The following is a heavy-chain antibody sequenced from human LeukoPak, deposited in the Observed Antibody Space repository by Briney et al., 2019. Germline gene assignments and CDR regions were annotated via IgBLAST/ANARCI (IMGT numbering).Heavy chain of an antibody. CDR1: RYTLTKFS. CDR3: ATGPLVRGVPRYMDV. CDR2: FDPEDGER. V-gene: IGHV1-24*01. D-gene: IGHD3-10*01. Sequence: ASVKVSCKLPRYTLTKFSMNWVRQAPGEGLEWMGGFDPEDGERIYVQKFQGRVTMTEDTSTDTAYMELSSLPSEDTAVYYCATGPLVRGVPRYMDVWGKGTTVTVSS. J-gene: IGHJ6*03.